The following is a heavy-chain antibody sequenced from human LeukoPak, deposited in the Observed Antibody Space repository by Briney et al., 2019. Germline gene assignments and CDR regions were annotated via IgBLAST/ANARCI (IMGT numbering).Heavy chain of an antibody. D-gene: IGHD1-14*01. CDR1: GGSFSGYY. V-gene: IGHV4-34*01. Sequence: SETLSLTCAVYGGSFSGYYWSWIRQPPGKGLEWIGEINHSGSTNYNPSLKSRVTISVDTSKNQFSLKLSSVTAADTAVYYCARGDNILFDYWGQGTLVTVSS. CDR3: ARGDNILFDY. J-gene: IGHJ4*02. CDR2: INHSGST.